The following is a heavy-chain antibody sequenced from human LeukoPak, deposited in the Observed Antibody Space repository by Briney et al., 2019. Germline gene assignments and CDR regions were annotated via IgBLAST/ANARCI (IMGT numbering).Heavy chain of an antibody. V-gene: IGHV4-59*01. Sequence: PSETLTLTCTVSGGPISGYFWSWIRQPPGKGLEWIGYIHDNGRTTYNPSLRSRVTISIDTSKSQFSLKLNSLTTTDTAVYYCARVGGYSGFYWGQGTLVTVSS. J-gene: IGHJ4*02. CDR2: IHDNGRT. D-gene: IGHD5-12*01. CDR1: GGPISGYF. CDR3: ARVGGYSGFY.